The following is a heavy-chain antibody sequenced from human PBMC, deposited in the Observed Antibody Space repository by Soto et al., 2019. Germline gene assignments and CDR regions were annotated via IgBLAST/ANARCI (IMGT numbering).Heavy chain of an antibody. D-gene: IGHD3-10*01. CDR3: AKSRMPYYASCLGY. V-gene: IGHV3-30*18. Sequence: QVQLVESGGGVVQPGRSLRLSCAASGFTFSSYGMHWVRQAPGKGLEWVAVISYDGSNKYYADSVKGGFTISRDNSKNTLYLQMNSLRAEDTAVYYCAKSRMPYYASCLGYWGQGTLVTVSS. CDR1: GFTFSSYG. CDR2: ISYDGSNK. J-gene: IGHJ4*02.